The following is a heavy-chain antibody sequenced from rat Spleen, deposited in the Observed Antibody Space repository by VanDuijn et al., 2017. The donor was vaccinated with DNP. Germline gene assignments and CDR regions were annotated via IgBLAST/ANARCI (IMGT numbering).Heavy chain of an antibody. CDR2: ISYDGSST. CDR1: GFTFSDYN. J-gene: IGHJ1*01. V-gene: IGHV5-7*01. CDR3: ATHYNYWFFDF. Sequence: EVQLVESGGGLVQPGRSLKLSCAASGFTFSDYNMAWVRQAPKKGLEWVATISYDGSSTYYRDSVKGRFTISRDNAKSTLYLQMDSLRSEDTATYYCATHYNYWFFDFWGPGTMVSVSS.